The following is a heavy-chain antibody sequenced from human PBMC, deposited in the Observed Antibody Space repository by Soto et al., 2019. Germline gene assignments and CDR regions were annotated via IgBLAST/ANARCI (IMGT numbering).Heavy chain of an antibody. Sequence: ASVKVSFKASGYTFTSYYMHWVRQAPGQGLEWMGIINPSGGSTSYAQKFQGRVTMTRDTSTSTVYMELSSLRSEDTAVYYCARAGVDIVATMTAGIPLNGMDVWGQGTTVTVSS. CDR2: INPSGGST. J-gene: IGHJ6*02. D-gene: IGHD5-12*01. CDR1: GYTFTSYY. V-gene: IGHV1-46*01. CDR3: ARAGVDIVATMTAGIPLNGMDV.